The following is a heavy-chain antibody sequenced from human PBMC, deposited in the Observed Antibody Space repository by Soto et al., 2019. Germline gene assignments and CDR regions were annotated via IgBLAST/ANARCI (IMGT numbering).Heavy chain of an antibody. Sequence: PSETLSLTCTVSGGSISSSSYYWGWIRQPPGKGLEWIGSIYYSGSTNYNPSLKSRVTISVDTSKNQFSLKLSSVTAADTAVYYCARRYGTTFDYWGQGTLVTVS. V-gene: IGHV4-39*07. J-gene: IGHJ4*02. CDR3: ARRYGTTFDY. CDR1: GGSISSSSYY. CDR2: IYYSGST. D-gene: IGHD1-7*01.